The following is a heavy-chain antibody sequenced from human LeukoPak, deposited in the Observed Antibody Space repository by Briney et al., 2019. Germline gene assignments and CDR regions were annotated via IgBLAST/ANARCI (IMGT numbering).Heavy chain of an antibody. CDR1: GLTFRSHG. CDR3: ATDGGGTLDYYYMDV. J-gene: IGHJ6*03. V-gene: IGHV3-30*02. D-gene: IGHD1-7*01. Sequence: GGSLRLSCAVSGLTFRSHGMHWVRQAPGKGLEWMAHIRYDGSTTDFADSVKGRFIISRDNPRNTLYLQMNTLRAEDTAVYYCATDGGGTLDYYYMDVSGKGTTVIVSS. CDR2: IRYDGSTT.